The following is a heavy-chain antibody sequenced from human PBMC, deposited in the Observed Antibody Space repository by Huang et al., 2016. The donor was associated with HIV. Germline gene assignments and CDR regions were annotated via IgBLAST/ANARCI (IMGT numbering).Heavy chain of an antibody. CDR1: GASFTGNY. Sequence: QVHLQQWGAGLLKPSETLTLTCAVSGASFTGNYWTWIRQTPGKGLEWIGEINDSGATIYNPSRERRVTISIDRSKKEVSLRLSSMTAADTAVYYCARQWVLLDYLMGMDVWGQGTTVIVSS. CDR3: ARQWVLLDYLMGMDV. J-gene: IGHJ6*02. D-gene: IGHD3-3*01. CDR2: INDSGAT. V-gene: IGHV4-34*01.